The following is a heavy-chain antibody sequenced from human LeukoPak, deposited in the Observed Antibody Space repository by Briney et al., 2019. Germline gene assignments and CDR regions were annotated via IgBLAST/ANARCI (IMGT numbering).Heavy chain of an antibody. D-gene: IGHD1-26*01. CDR2: IYYSGST. J-gene: IGHJ3*02. Sequence: SETLSLTCTVSGGSISSSSYYWGWIRQPPGKGLEWIGSIYYSGSTYYNPSLKSRVTISVDTSKNQFSLKLSSVTAAGTAVYYCARGFAAYSGSYYDAFDIWGQGTMVTVSS. CDR3: ARGFAAYSGSYYDAFDI. V-gene: IGHV4-39*01. CDR1: GGSISSSSYY.